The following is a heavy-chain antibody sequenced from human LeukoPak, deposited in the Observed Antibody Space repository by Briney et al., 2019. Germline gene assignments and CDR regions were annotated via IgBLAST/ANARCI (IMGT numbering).Heavy chain of an antibody. J-gene: IGHJ6*04. CDR3: ARGKGVVPAAFYYYYGMDV. CDR2: IIPIFGTA. V-gene: IGHV1-69*06. D-gene: IGHD2-2*01. CDR1: GGTFSSYA. Sequence: SVKVSCEASGGTFSSYAISWVRQAPGQGLEWMGGIIPIFGTANYAQKFQGRVTITADKSTSTAYMELSSLRSEDTAVYYCARGKGVVPAAFYYYYGMDVWGKGTTVTVSS.